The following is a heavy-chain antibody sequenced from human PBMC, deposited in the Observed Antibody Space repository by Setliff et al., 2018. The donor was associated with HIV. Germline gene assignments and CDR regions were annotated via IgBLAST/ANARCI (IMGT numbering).Heavy chain of an antibody. CDR1: GYSISSGYY. D-gene: IGHD1-26*01. CDR2: IHHSGTT. J-gene: IGHJ4*02. CDR3: ARVPHRVVGTTTLLYHFDY. Sequence: SETLSLTCAVSGYSISSGYYWAWIRQSPGKGLDWIGSIHHSGTTYYNPSLKSRVTISVDTTTNQVSLQVNSVPAVDTAVYYCARVPHRVVGTTTLLYHFDYWGLGTLVTVSS. V-gene: IGHV4-38-2*01.